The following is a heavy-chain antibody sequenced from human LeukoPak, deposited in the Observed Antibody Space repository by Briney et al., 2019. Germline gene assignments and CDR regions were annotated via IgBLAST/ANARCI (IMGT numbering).Heavy chain of an antibody. V-gene: IGHV3-53*01. CDR2: IYSGGST. D-gene: IGHD3-3*01. CDR3: ARGISGYYDFWSGYPMDV. J-gene: IGHJ6*02. CDR1: GFTVSSSY. Sequence: HPGGSLRLSCAASGFTVSSSYMSWVRQAPRKGLEWVSVIYSGGSTYYADSVKGRFTISRDNSKNTLYLQMNSLRAEDTAVYYCARGISGYYDFWSGYPMDVWGQGTTVTVSS.